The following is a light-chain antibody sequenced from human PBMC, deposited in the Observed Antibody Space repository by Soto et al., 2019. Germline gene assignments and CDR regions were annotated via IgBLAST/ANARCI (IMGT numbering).Light chain of an antibody. CDR1: SSDVGAYNY. CDR2: EVS. CDR3: SSYTSSSTSWV. V-gene: IGLV2-14*01. J-gene: IGLJ3*02. Sequence: QSALTQPASVSGSPGQSITISCTGTSSDVGAYNYVSWYQQHPGKAPKLMIYEVSNRPSGVSNRFSGSKSGNTASLTISGLQAEDEADYYCSSYTSSSTSWVFGGGTKLTVL.